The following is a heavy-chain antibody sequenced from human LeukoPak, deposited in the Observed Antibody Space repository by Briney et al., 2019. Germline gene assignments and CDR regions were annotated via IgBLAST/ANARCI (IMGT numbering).Heavy chain of an antibody. D-gene: IGHD4-11*01. J-gene: IGHJ4*02. CDR2: IKQDGSEK. CDR1: GFTFSSYW. CDR3: ARVRGMTSGPRPYYFDY. V-gene: IGHV3-7*01. Sequence: PGGSLRLSCAASGFTFSSYWMSWVRQAPGKGLEWVANIKQDGSEKYYVDSVKGRFTISRDNAKNSLYLQMNSLRAEDTAVYYCARVRGMTSGPRPYYFDYWGQGTLVTVSS.